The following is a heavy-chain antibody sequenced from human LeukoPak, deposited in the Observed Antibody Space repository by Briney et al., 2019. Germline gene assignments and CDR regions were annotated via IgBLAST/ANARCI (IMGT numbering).Heavy chain of an antibody. V-gene: IGHV1-8*01. J-gene: IGHJ4*02. Sequence: ASVKVSCTASGYTFTSYDINWVRQAPGQGLEWMGWMNPNSGNTDYAQKFQGRVTMTRNTSISTAYMELSSLRSEDTAVYYCARLGFDDLDYWGQGTLVTVSS. CDR2: MNPNSGNT. CDR3: ARLGFDDLDY. CDR1: GYTFTSYD. D-gene: IGHD3-10*01.